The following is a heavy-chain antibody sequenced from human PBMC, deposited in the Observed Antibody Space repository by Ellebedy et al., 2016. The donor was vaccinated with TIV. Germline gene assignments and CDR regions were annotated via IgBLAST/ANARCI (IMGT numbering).Heavy chain of an antibody. CDR1: EFSFSSYW. CDR3: ASGFQ. CDR2: LNQDGSVK. V-gene: IGHV3-7*01. D-gene: IGHD3-10*01. Sequence: GGSLRLSCAAYEFSFSSYWMNWVRQAPGKGLEWVANLNQDGSVKYYVDSVKGRFTISRDNAKNSLYLQTNSLRAEDTAVYYCASGFQWGQGTLVTVSS. J-gene: IGHJ4*02.